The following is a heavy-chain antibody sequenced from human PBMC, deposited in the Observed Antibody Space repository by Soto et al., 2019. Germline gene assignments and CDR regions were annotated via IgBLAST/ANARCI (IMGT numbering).Heavy chain of an antibody. CDR1: GGTFSSYA. D-gene: IGHD6-13*01. J-gene: IGHJ6*02. Sequence: QVQLVQSGAEVKKPGSSVKVSCKASGGTFSSYAISWVRQAPGQGLEWMGGIIPIFGTANYAQKFQGRVTITADNSTSTAYMELSSLRSEDTAVYYCARRDGIAAAGTYPYYYYGMDVWGQGTTVTVSS. CDR2: IIPIFGTA. CDR3: ARRDGIAAAGTYPYYYYGMDV. V-gene: IGHV1-69*06.